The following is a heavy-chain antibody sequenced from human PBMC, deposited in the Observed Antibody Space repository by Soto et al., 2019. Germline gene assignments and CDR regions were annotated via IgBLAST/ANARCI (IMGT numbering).Heavy chain of an antibody. CDR1: GGYISNGGDS. J-gene: IGHJ4*02. Sequence: PLQPQRHTRSVSGGYISNGGDSRSWIRKTPGKGLEWIGYMYHSGRTYYHPSLKSRVTISIDRSKNQFSLKLNAVTAADTAVHYCSRPDDPVYSSVGVFDYWGQGTLVTVSS. CDR2: MYHSGRT. CDR3: SRPDDPVYSSVGVFDY. V-gene: IGHV4-30-2*01. D-gene: IGHD6-19*01.